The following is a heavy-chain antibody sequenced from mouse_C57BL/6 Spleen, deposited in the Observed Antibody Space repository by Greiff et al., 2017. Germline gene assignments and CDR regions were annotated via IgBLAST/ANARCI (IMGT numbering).Heavy chain of an antibody. CDR3: ASPLGGAMDY. J-gene: IGHJ4*01. CDR1: GFSLTSYG. D-gene: IGHD6-1*01. V-gene: IGHV2-2*01. CDR2: IWSGGST. Sequence: VQLQQSGPGLVQPSQSLSITCTVSGFSLTSYGVHWVRQSPGKGLEWLGVIWSGGSTDYNAAFISRLSISKYNSKSQVFFKMNSLQADDTAIYYCASPLGGAMDYWGQGTSVTVSS.